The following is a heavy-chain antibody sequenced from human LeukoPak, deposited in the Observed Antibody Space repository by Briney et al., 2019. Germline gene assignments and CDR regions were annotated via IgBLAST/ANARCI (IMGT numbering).Heavy chain of an antibody. Sequence: WGALRLSCAASWFTLSSYRMKWGRQGPRKGLGWGATLTGDGRGTYSADSVKGRFTISRDNSKNTLYLQMNSLSADDTAVYYCAKVDCGTSGCRRIDYWGQGTLVTVSS. CDR2: LTGDGRGT. CDR3: AKVDCGTSGCRRIDY. V-gene: IGHV3-23*01. CDR1: WFTLSSYR. D-gene: IGHD5-12*01. J-gene: IGHJ4*02.